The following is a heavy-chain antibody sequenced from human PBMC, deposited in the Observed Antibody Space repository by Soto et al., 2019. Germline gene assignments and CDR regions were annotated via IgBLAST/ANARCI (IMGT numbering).Heavy chain of an antibody. CDR3: ARTTFYDIFTAYYSLFDY. CDR1: GGSISSGSFY. D-gene: IGHD3-9*01. CDR2: ISDSGSS. J-gene: IGHJ4*02. V-gene: IGHV4-31*03. Sequence: QVQLQESGPGLVKPSQTLTLTCTVSGGSISSGSFYWSWIRQHPGKGLEWIGHISDSGSSYYHPSLESRVTISVDTSKIQFSLKLSAVTAADTAVYFCARTTFYDIFTAYYSLFDYWGQGTLVTVSS.